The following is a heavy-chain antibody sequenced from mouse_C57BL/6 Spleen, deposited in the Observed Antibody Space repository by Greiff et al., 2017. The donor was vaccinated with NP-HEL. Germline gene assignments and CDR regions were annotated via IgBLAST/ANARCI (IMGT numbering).Heavy chain of an antibody. J-gene: IGHJ4*01. Sequence: QVQLQQSGAELARPGASVKLSCRASGSTFTSYGLSWVKQRTGRGLGWIGEIYPRSGNTYYNEKFKGKATLTADKSSSTAYMELRSLTSEDSAVYFCARLNYYGSMDYWGQGTSVTVSS. CDR1: GSTFTSYG. V-gene: IGHV1-81*01. D-gene: IGHD1-1*01. CDR2: IYPRSGNT. CDR3: ARLNYYGSMDY.